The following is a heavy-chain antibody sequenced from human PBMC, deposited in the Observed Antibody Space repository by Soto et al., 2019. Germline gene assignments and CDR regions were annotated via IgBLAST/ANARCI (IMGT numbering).Heavy chain of an antibody. CDR2: MNSSNGNT. Sequence: QVQLVQSGAEVKKPGASVRVSCKASGYTFTNYDINWVRQATGQGFGWMGWMNSSNGNTGYAQKFQGRVTMTRDTSISTAYMELSSLTSADTAVYYCARFVRHQLPTIDYWGQGALVTVSS. D-gene: IGHD1-26*01. V-gene: IGHV1-8*01. CDR1: GYTFTNYD. CDR3: ARFVRHQLPTIDY. J-gene: IGHJ4*02.